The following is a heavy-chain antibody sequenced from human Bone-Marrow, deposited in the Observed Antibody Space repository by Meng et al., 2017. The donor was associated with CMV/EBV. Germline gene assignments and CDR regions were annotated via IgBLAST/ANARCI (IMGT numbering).Heavy chain of an antibody. V-gene: IGHV4-59*01. CDR2: IYYSGST. CDR3: ARGSSGWDYYYYYGMDV. J-gene: IGHJ6*02. Sequence: GSLRLSCTVSGGSISSYYWSWIRQPPGKGLEWIGYIYYSGSTNYNPSLKSRVTISVDTSKNQFSLKLSSVTAADTAVYYCARGSSGWDYYYYYGMDVWGQGTTVTFSS. D-gene: IGHD6-19*01. CDR1: GGSISSYY.